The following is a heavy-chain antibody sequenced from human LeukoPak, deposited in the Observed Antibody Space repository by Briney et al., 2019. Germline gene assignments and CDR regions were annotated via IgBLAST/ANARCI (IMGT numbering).Heavy chain of an antibody. V-gene: IGHV1-18*01. CDR1: GYTFTSYG. D-gene: IGHD2-21*02. Sequence: ASVKVSCKASGYTFTSYGISWVRQAPGQGLEWMGWISAYNGNTNYAQKLQGRVTMTTDTSTSTAYMELRSLRSDDTAVYYCARYCGGDCPEYFQHWGQGTLVTVSS. J-gene: IGHJ1*01. CDR2: ISAYNGNT. CDR3: ARYCGGDCPEYFQH.